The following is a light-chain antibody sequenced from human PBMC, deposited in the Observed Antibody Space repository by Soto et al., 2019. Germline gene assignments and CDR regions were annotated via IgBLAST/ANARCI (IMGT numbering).Light chain of an antibody. Sequence: QSVLTQPPSASGTPGQRVTISCSGSSSNIGGNTVNWFQQLPGTAPKLLIYTNDQRPSGVPDRFSGSKSGTSASLAISGLRSEDEADYYCAAWDDSLKGVVFGRGTKLTVL. CDR1: SSNIGGNT. CDR3: AAWDDSLKGVV. J-gene: IGLJ2*01. CDR2: TND. V-gene: IGLV1-44*01.